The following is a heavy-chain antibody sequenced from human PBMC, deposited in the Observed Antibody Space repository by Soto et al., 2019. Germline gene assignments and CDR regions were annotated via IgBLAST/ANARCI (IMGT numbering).Heavy chain of an antibody. CDR1: GFTFSSYW. CDR2: IKQDGSEK. Sequence: PGGSLRLSCAASGFTFSSYWMSWVRQAAGKGLEWVANIKQDGSEKYYVDSVKGRFTISRDNAKNSLYLQMNSLRAEDTAVYYCAREVSIPYDSPLEYYYYYYMDVWGKGTTVTVSS. CDR3: AREVSIPYDSPLEYYYYYYMDV. D-gene: IGHD5-12*01. V-gene: IGHV3-7*01. J-gene: IGHJ6*03.